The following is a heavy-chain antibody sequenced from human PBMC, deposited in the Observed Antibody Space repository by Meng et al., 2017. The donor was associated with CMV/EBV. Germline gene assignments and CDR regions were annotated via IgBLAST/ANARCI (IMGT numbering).Heavy chain of an antibody. CDR1: GGTFSSYA. CDR3: ARSRAIVGARAGWFDP. CDR2: IIPILGIA. D-gene: IGHD1-26*01. V-gene: IGHV1-69*10. Sequence: SGGTFSSYAISWVRQAPGQGLEWMGGIIPILGIANYAQKFQGRVTITADKSTSTAYMELSSLRSEDTAVYYCARSRAIVGARAGWFDPWAREPWSPSPQ. J-gene: IGHJ5*02.